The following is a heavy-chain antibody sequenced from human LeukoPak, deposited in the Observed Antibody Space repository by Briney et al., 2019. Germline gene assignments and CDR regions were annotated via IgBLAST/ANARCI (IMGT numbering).Heavy chain of an antibody. J-gene: IGHJ5*02. V-gene: IGHV4-34*01. Sequence: SETLSLTCAVYGGSFSGYYWSWIRQPPGKGLEWIGEINHSGSTNYNPSLKSRVTISVDTSKNQFSLKLSSVTAADTAVYYCARRGYFDWLLPHTNWFDPWGQGTLVTVSS. CDR2: INHSGST. CDR3: ARRGYFDWLLPHTNWFDP. D-gene: IGHD3-9*01. CDR1: GGSFSGYY.